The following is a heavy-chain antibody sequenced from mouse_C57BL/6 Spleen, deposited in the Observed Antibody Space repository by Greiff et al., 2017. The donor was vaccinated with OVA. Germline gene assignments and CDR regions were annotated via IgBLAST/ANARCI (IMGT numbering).Heavy chain of an antibody. J-gene: IGHJ4*01. CDR1: GYTFTSYW. CDR3: ARYGSSYGYYAMDY. V-gene: IGHV1-50*01. D-gene: IGHD1-1*02. CDR2: IDPSDSYT. Sequence: VQLQHPGAELVKPGASVKLSCKASGYTFTSYWMQWVKQRPGQGLEWIGEIDPSDSYTNYNQKFKGKATLTVDTSSSTAYMQLSSLTSEDSAVYYCARYGSSYGYYAMDYWGQGTSVTVSS.